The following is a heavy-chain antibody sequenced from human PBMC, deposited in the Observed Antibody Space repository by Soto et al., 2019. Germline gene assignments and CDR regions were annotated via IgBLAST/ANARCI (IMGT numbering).Heavy chain of an antibody. Sequence: SETLSLTCTVAGGSLSDYYWTWIRQPPGKGLEWIGYIHYSGSTNYNPSLKSRVTISVDTSKNQFSLKLRSVTAADTAMYHCARGGIAARKGRWFDPWGQGAPVTVSS. V-gene: IGHV4-59*01. D-gene: IGHD6-6*01. J-gene: IGHJ5*02. CDR1: GGSLSDYY. CDR3: ARGGIAARKGRWFDP. CDR2: IHYSGST.